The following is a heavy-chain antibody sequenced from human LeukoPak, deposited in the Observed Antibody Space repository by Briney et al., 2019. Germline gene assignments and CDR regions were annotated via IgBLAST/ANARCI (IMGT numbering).Heavy chain of an antibody. J-gene: IGHJ4*02. CDR2: IYSGGST. CDR1: GFTVSSNY. V-gene: IGHV3-53*01. D-gene: IGHD3-22*01. Sequence: AGGSLSLSCAASGFTVSSNYMGWVRQAPGKGLEWVSVIYSGGSTYYADSVKGRFTISRDNSKNTLYLQMNSLRAEDTAVYYCAKKGYYDGSGYYMYYFDHWGQGTLVTVSS. CDR3: AKKGYYDGSGYYMYYFDH.